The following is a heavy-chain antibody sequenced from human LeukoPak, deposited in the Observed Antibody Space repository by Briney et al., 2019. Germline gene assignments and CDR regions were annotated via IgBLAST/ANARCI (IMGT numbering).Heavy chain of an antibody. V-gene: IGHV1-2*02. CDR1: GYTFTGYY. CDR2: INAYSGGT. CDR3: ARSSRYDIWTGYPY. D-gene: IGHD3-9*01. J-gene: IGHJ4*02. Sequence: ASVKVSFKASGYTFTGYYMHWVRRAPGQGLEGMGWINAYSGGTNYAQKFQGRVTMTRYATISTAYLKLSRLRSDDTAVYYCARSSRYDIWTGYPYWGQGTLVTASP.